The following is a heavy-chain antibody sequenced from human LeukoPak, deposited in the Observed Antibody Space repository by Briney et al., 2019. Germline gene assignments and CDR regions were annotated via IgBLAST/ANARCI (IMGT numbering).Heavy chain of an antibody. D-gene: IGHD6-6*01. Sequence: ASVKVSCKASGYTFTGYYMHWLRQAPGQGLEWMGWIIPNSGGTNYAQKFQGRVTMTRDTSISTAYMELSRLRSDDTAVYYCARDCIAARPGPYYYYGMDVWGQGTTVTVSS. CDR1: GYTFTGYY. CDR3: ARDCIAARPGPYYYYGMDV. CDR2: IIPNSGGT. J-gene: IGHJ6*02. V-gene: IGHV1-2*02.